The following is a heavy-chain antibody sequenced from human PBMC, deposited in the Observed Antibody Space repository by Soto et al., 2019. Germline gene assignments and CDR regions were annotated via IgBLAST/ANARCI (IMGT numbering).Heavy chain of an antibody. Sequence: GGSLRLSCAASGFTFSSNYMSWVRQAPGKGLEWVSVIYSGGSTYYADAVKGRFPISRQNYKNTLYLQMNSLRAADTAVYYCARASPMVRGVKSFDYWGQGTLVTVSS. CDR2: IYSGGST. CDR1: GFTFSSNY. V-gene: IGHV3-53*04. D-gene: IGHD3-10*01. J-gene: IGHJ4*02. CDR3: ARASPMVRGVKSFDY.